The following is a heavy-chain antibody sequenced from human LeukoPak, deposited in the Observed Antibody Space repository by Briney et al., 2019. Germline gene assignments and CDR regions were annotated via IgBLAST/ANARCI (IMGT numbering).Heavy chain of an antibody. Sequence: GGSLRLSCAASGFTFSSYAMSWVRQAPGKGLEWVSAISGSGGSTYYADSVKGRCTISRDNAKNTLYLQMKSLRAEDTAVYYCAKDTLGSGWAHLPFHPWGQGTLATVSS. D-gene: IGHD6-19*01. CDR1: GFTFSSYA. CDR2: ISGSGGST. V-gene: IGHV3-23*01. CDR3: AKDTLGSGWAHLPFHP. J-gene: IGHJ5*02.